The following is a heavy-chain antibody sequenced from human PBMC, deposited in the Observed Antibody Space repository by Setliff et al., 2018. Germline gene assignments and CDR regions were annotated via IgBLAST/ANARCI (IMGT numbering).Heavy chain of an antibody. Sequence: SGPTLVNPTQTLTLTCTFSGFSLSTSGVGVGWIRQPPGKALEWLALIYWDDDKRYSPSLKSRLTSTKDTSKNQVVLTMTNMDPVDTATYYCAHSNCGGDCYSDNWFDPWGQGTLVTVSS. J-gene: IGHJ5*02. CDR2: IYWDDDK. CDR3: AHSNCGGDCYSDNWFDP. D-gene: IGHD2-21*02. V-gene: IGHV2-5*02. CDR1: GFSLSTSGVG.